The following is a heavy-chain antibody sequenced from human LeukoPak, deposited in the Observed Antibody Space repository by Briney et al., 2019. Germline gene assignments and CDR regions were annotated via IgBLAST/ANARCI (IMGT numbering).Heavy chain of an antibody. Sequence: SQTLTLTCTVSGGSISSGSYYWSWIRQPAGKGLEWIWRIYTSGSTNYNPSLKSRVTISVDTSKNQFSLKLSSVTAADTAVYYCAISIAAAFDAFDIWGQGTMVTVSS. D-gene: IGHD6-13*01. CDR1: GGSISSGSYY. J-gene: IGHJ3*02. V-gene: IGHV4-61*02. CDR2: IYTSGST. CDR3: AISIAAAFDAFDI.